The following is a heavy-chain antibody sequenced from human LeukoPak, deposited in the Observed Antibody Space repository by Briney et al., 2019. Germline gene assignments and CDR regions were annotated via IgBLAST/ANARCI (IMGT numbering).Heavy chain of an antibody. Sequence: PGGSLRLSCAASEFTFNSYAMHWVRQAPGKGLEWVAVILYDGSNKYYADSVKGRFTISRDNSKNTLYLQMNSLRAEDTAVYYCARANWNDLGYYFDYWGQGTLVTVSS. CDR2: ILYDGSNK. D-gene: IGHD1-20*01. CDR1: EFTFNSYA. J-gene: IGHJ4*02. V-gene: IGHV3-30*03. CDR3: ARANWNDLGYYFDY.